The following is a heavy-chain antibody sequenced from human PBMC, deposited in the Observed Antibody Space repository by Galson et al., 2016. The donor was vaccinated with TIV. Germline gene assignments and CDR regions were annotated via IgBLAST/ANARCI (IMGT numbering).Heavy chain of an antibody. CDR3: AVWSNIYYFAL. CDR2: IDPNSGGT. Sequence: SVKVSCKASGYTCITYYMHWVRQAPGQGLEWVGVIDPNSGGTTYAQKFQGRVTMTRDTSTSTVYMELSSLRSGDTAVFYCAVWSNIYYFALWGQGTLITVSS. D-gene: IGHD2-21*01. V-gene: IGHV1-46*01. J-gene: IGHJ4*02. CDR1: GYTCITYY.